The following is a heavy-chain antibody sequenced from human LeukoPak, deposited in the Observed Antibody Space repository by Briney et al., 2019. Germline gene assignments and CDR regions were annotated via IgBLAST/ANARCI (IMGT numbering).Heavy chain of an antibody. V-gene: IGHV4-59*12. CDR2: IYYSGST. D-gene: IGHD2-15*01. CDR1: GGSISRYY. CDR3: AREPSLYCSGGSCTLGWFDP. J-gene: IGHJ5*02. Sequence: PSETLSLTCSVSGGSISRYYWSWIRQPPGKGPEWIGYIYYSGSTNYNPSLKSRVTMSVDTSKNHFSLKLSSVTAADTAVYYCAREPSLYCSGGSCTLGWFDPWGQGTLVTVSS.